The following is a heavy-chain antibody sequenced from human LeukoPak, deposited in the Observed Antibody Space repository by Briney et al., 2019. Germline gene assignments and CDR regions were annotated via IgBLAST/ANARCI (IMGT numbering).Heavy chain of an antibody. CDR3: ARAGLGIATKFDP. D-gene: IGHD6-13*01. CDR1: GYSISSGYY. J-gene: IGHJ5*02. Sequence: PSETLSLTCTVSGYSISSGYYWGWIRQPPPKGLEWSGSIYHSGSSYYNTSLKSRVTISLDTSKNQFSLKLSSVTAADTAVYYCARAGLGIATKFDPWGQGTLVTVSS. V-gene: IGHV4-38-2*02. CDR2: IYHSGSS.